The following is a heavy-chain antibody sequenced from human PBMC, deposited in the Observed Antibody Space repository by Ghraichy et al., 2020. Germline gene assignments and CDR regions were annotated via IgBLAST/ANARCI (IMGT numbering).Heavy chain of an antibody. CDR1: GFTFSSYY. Sequence: LSLTCAASGFTFSSYYMHWVRQAPGKGLEWVTLISDHHGTDKFYADSVRGRFTISRDNSKNTLYLEMNSLGAEDTAVYYCARELAGGGPDYWGQGTLVTVFS. V-gene: IGHV3-30-3*01. J-gene: IGHJ4*02. D-gene: IGHD3-16*01. CDR2: ISDHHGTDK. CDR3: ARELAGGGPDY.